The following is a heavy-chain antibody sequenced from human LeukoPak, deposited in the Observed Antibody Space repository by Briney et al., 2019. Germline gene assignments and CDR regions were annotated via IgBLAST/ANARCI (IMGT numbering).Heavy chain of an antibody. J-gene: IGHJ6*02. CDR3: ARAPMVRGVGYYGMDV. V-gene: IGHV1-18*01. CDR2: ISAYNGNT. CDR1: GYTFTSYG. Sequence: ASVKVSCKASGYTFTSYGISWVRQAPGQGLEWMGWISAYNGNTNYAQKFQGRVTITADESTSTAYMELSSLRSEDTAVYYCARAPMVRGVGYYGMDVWGQGTTVTASS. D-gene: IGHD3-10*01.